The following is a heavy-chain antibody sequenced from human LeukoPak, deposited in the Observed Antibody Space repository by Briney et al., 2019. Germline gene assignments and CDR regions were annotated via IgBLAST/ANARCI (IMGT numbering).Heavy chain of an antibody. D-gene: IGHD2-2*01. CDR1: GGSFSGYY. CDR2: INHSGST. J-gene: IGHJ3*02. Sequence: SETLSLTCAVYGGSFSGYYWSWIRQPPGKGLKWIGEINHSGSTNYNPSLKSRVTISVDTSKNQFSLKLSSVTAADTAVYYCARGSYCSSTSCENAFDIWGQGTMVTVSS. V-gene: IGHV4-34*01. CDR3: ARGSYCSSTSCENAFDI.